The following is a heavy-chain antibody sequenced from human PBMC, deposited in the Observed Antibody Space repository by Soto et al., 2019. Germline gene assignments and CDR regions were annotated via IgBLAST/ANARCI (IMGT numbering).Heavy chain of an antibody. D-gene: IGHD2-15*01. CDR2: ISGSGGST. V-gene: IGHV3-23*01. CDR1: GFTFTSYA. J-gene: IGHJ6*02. Sequence: GGSLRLSCAASGFTFTSYAMIWVRQAPGKGLEWVSAISGSGGSTYYADYVKGRFTISRDDSKNTVYLQMNSLRAEDTAVYYCARVQCTGGSCFSSYYYYYGMDVWGQGTTVTVS. CDR3: ARVQCTGGSCFSSYYYYYGMDV.